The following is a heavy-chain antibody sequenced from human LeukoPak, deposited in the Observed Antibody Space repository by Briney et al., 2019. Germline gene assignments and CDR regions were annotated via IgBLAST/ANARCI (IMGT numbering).Heavy chain of an antibody. D-gene: IGHD3-10*01. CDR1: GGSMTNYY. CDR3: ARTGEYSGSGPSWAFDI. Sequence: SETLCLTCSLSGGSMTNYYWSWIRQPPGKGLEWIAWIYSSGNTDFTPSLKSLSTRSLDTSNNQFSLRLTSVTTSDTAVYYCARTGEYSGSGPSWAFDIWGQGTMVTVSS. J-gene: IGHJ3*02. V-gene: IGHV4-4*09. CDR2: IYSSGNT.